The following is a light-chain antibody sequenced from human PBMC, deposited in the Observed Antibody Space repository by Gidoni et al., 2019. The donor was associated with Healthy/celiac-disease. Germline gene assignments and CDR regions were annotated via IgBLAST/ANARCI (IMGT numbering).Light chain of an antibody. Sequence: DIVITQSPLSLPVTPAKPASISCRSSQRLLDSDDGNTYLDWYLQKPGQSPQLLIYTLTYRASGVADRISGRGSGTDFTLKISRVAAEYVGVYYYMQRIEFPFTFGPGTKVDIK. J-gene: IGKJ3*01. V-gene: IGKV2-40*01. CDR3: MQRIEFPFT. CDR1: QRLLDSDDGNTY. CDR2: TLT.